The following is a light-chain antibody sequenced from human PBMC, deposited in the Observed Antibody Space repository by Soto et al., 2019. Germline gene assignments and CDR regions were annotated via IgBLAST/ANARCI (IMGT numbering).Light chain of an antibody. J-gene: IGLJ1*01. CDR3: FSYTSSGTYV. Sequence: QSVLTQPASVSGSPGQSITISCTGTSSDVSNYKYVSWYQQHPGKAPKLMIYEVSNRPSGVSNRSSGSKSGNTASLTISGLQAEDETDYYCFSYTSSGTYVFGTGTKVTVL. V-gene: IGLV2-14*01. CDR2: EVS. CDR1: SSDVSNYKY.